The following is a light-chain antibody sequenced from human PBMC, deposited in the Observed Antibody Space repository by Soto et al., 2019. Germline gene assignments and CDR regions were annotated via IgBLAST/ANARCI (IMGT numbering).Light chain of an antibody. Sequence: QSALTQPASVSRAPGQSIAISCTGTSSDVGGYNYVSWYQHHPGKAPKLMVYDVSNRPSGVSNRFSGSKFGNTASLTISGLQAEDEADYYCSSYTSSSTYVFGTGTKVTVL. CDR3: SSYTSSSTYV. V-gene: IGLV2-14*03. CDR1: SSDVGGYNY. J-gene: IGLJ1*01. CDR2: DVS.